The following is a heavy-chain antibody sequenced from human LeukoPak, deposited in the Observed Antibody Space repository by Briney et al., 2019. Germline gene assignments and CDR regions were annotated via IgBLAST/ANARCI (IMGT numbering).Heavy chain of an antibody. V-gene: IGHV3-30*04. CDR1: GFTFSSYA. Sequence: GRSLRLSCAASGFTFSSYAMHWVRQAPGKGLEWVAVISYDGSNKYYADSVKGRFTISRDNSKNTLYLQMNSLRAEDTAVYYCARDDGSSLNYYYYYGMDVWGQGTTVTISS. CDR3: ARDDGSSLNYYYYYGMDV. CDR2: ISYDGSNK. D-gene: IGHD6-13*01. J-gene: IGHJ6*02.